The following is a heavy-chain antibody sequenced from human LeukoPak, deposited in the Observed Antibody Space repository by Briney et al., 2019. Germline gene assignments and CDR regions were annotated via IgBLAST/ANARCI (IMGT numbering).Heavy chain of an antibody. CDR1: GGSISSYY. J-gene: IGHJ4*02. V-gene: IGHV4-59*08. Sequence: KPSETLSLTCTVSGGSISSYYWSWIRQPPGKGLEWIGYIYYSGSTNYNPSLKSRVTISVDTSKNQFSLKLSSVTAADTAVYYCARARIAVDPFDYWGQGTLVTVSS. CDR2: IYYSGST. CDR3: ARARIAVDPFDY. D-gene: IGHD6-19*01.